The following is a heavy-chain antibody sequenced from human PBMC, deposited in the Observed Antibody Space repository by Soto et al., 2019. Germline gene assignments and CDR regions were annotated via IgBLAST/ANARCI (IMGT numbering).Heavy chain of an antibody. Sequence: SETLSLTCTVSGASISYYYWTWIRKPEGKGLEWIGNIHNGGSTNYNPSLRSRVTISVDTSKNQFSLRLSSVTAADTAVYYCARDDSGGFGSYYYYGMDVWGQGTTVTVSS. V-gene: IGHV4-59*01. J-gene: IGHJ6*02. D-gene: IGHD2-8*02. CDR1: GASISYYY. CDR2: IHNGGST. CDR3: ARDDSGGFGSYYYYGMDV.